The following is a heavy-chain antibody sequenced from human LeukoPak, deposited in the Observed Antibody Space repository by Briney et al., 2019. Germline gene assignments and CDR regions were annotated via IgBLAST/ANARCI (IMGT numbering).Heavy chain of an antibody. CDR2: IIPIFGTA. J-gene: IGHJ5*02. CDR3: ARGGSGSRGWFDH. D-gene: IGHD3-22*01. Sequence: ASVKVSCKASGGTFSSYAISWVRQAPGQGLEWMGGIIPIFGTANYAQKFQGRVTITADESTSTAYMELSSLRSEDTAVYYCARGGSGSRGWFDHWGQGTLVTVSS. V-gene: IGHV1-69*13. CDR1: GGTFSSYA.